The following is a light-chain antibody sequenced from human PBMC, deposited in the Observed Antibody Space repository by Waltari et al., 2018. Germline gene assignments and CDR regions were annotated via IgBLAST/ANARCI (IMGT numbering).Light chain of an antibody. V-gene: IGKV3-11*01. CDR2: EAS. CDR1: QSVSSF. J-gene: IGKJ3*01. Sequence: EVVLTQSPATLSLSPGERATLSCRASQSVSSFLAWYQQKPGQAPRLLSYEASNRATGIPARFSGSGSGTDFTLTISSLEPEDFAVYYCQQRSNVLFAFGPGTKVDFK. CDR3: QQRSNVLFA.